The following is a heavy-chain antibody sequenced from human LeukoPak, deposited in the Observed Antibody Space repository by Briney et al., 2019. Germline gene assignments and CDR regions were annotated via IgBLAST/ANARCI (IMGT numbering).Heavy chain of an antibody. J-gene: IGHJ4*02. Sequence: SETLSLTCTVSGGSISSTNYYWGWIRQPPGKGLEWIGSIYYSGSTYYNPSLKSRLTISLDTSKNQFSLRLSPVTAADTAFYYCARRYNWNDRWDWGQGTLVTVSP. D-gene: IGHD1-1*01. CDR2: IYYSGST. V-gene: IGHV4-39*07. CDR3: ARRYNWNDRWD. CDR1: GGSISSTNYY.